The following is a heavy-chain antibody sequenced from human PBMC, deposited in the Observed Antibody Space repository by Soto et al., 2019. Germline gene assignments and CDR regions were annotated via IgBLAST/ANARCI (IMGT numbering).Heavy chain of an antibody. Sequence: ASVKVSCKASGYTFTSYGISWVRQAPGQGLEWMGWISAHNGNTNYAQKLQGRVTMTTDTSTSTAYMELRSLRSDDTAVYYCARDGRRYSGYDSFNYWGQGTLVTVSS. J-gene: IGHJ4*02. CDR1: GYTFTSYG. D-gene: IGHD5-12*01. V-gene: IGHV1-18*01. CDR3: ARDGRRYSGYDSFNY. CDR2: ISAHNGNT.